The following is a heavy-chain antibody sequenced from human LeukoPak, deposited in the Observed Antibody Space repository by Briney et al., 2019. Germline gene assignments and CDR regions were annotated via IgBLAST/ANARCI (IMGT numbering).Heavy chain of an antibody. CDR3: VRYDFWSGAKGGDY. D-gene: IGHD3-3*01. J-gene: IGHJ4*02. V-gene: IGHV3-48*01. Sequence: GGSLRLSCVASGFSFSSGNMNWVRQAPGKGLEWVSYISSTSRTIYYADSVQGRFTVSRDNAKNSLYLQMSSLRAEDTALYYCVRYDFWSGAKGGDYWGQGTLVTVSS. CDR1: GFSFSSGN. CDR2: ISSTSRTI.